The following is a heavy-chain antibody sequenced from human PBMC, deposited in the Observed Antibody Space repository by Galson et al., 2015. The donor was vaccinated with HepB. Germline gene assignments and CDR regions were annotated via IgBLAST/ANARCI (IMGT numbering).Heavy chain of an antibody. V-gene: IGHV3-64*01. CDR1: GFTFSSYA. D-gene: IGHD2-2*01. J-gene: IGHJ6*02. CDR3: ARAQRYCGSTSCLYYYAMDV. CDR2: ISSNGGST. Sequence: SLRLSCAASGFTFSSYAMHWVRQAPGKGLEYVSAISSNGGSTYYANSVKGRFTISRDNSKNTLYLQMGSLRAEDMAVYYCARAQRYCGSTSCLYYYAMDVWGQGTTVTVSS.